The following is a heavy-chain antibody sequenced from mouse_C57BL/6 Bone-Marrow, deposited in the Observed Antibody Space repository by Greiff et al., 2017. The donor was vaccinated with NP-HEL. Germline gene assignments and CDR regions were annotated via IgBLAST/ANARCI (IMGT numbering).Heavy chain of an antibody. V-gene: IGHV1-69*01. CDR2: IDPSDSYT. Sequence: VQLQQPGAELVMPGASVKLSCKASGYTFTSYWMHWVKQRPGQGLEWIGEIDPSDSYTNYNQKFKGKSTLTVDKSSSTAYMQLSSLTSEDSAVYYCASEGYGDSYYAMDYWGQGTSVTVSS. CDR1: GYTFTSYW. D-gene: IGHD2-13*01. CDR3: ASEGYGDSYYAMDY. J-gene: IGHJ4*01.